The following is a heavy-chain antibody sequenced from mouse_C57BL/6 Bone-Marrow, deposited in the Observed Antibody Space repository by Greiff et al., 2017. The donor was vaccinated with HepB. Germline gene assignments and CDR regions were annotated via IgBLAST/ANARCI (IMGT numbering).Heavy chain of an antibody. CDR1: GYTFTSYG. V-gene: IGHV1-81*01. D-gene: IGHD2-3*01. J-gene: IGHJ1*03. CDR2: IYPRSGNT. Sequence: VQLQESGAELARPGASVKLSCKASGYTFTSYGISWVKQRTGQGLEWIGEIYPRSGNTYYNEKFKGKATLTADKSSSTAYMELRSLTSEDSAVYFCARVRVYDYWYFDVWGTGTTVTVSS. CDR3: ARVRVYDYWYFDV.